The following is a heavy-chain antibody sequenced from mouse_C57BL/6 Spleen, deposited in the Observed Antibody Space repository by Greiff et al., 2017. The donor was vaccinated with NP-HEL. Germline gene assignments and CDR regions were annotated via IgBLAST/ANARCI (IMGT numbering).Heavy chain of an antibody. V-gene: IGHV1-66*01. J-gene: IGHJ2*01. D-gene: IGHD1-1*01. Sequence: VKLQQSGPELVKPGASVKISCKASGYSFTSYYIHWVKQRPGQGLEWIGWIYPGSGNTKYNEKFKGKATLTADTSSSTAYMQLSSLTSEDSAVYYCATGGLFYGSSYGYFDYWGQGTTLTVSS. CDR2: IYPGSGNT. CDR1: GYSFTSYY. CDR3: ATGGLFYGSSYGYFDY.